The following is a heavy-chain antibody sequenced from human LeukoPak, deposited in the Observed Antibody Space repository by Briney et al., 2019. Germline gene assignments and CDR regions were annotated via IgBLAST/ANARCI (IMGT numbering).Heavy chain of an antibody. D-gene: IGHD3-10*01. Sequence: SETLSLTCTVSGGSISTYCWSWIRQPPGKGLEWIGYIFHSGSTNYNPSLKSRVTISVDTSKNQFSLKLSSVTAADTAVYYCARSAGSGSYYPFDYWGQGTLVTVSS. V-gene: IGHV4-59*08. CDR2: IFHSGST. J-gene: IGHJ4*02. CDR1: GGSISTYC. CDR3: ARSAGSGSYYPFDY.